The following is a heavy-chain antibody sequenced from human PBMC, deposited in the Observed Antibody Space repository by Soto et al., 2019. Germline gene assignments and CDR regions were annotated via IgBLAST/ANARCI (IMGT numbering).Heavy chain of an antibody. CDR2: IYYSGST. V-gene: IGHV4-59*08. Sequence: QVQLQESGPGLVKPSETLSLTCTVSGGSISSYYWSWIRQPPGKGLEWIGYIYYSGSTNYNPSLKIRVTISVDTSKNQFSLKLSSVTAADTAVYYCARGPYYYGSGSHAFDIWGQGTMVTVSS. CDR1: GGSISSYY. CDR3: ARGPYYYGSGSHAFDI. D-gene: IGHD3-10*01. J-gene: IGHJ3*02.